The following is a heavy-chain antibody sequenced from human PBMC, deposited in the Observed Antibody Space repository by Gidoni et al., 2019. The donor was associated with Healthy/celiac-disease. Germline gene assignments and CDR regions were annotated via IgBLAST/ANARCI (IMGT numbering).Heavy chain of an antibody. D-gene: IGHD3-22*01. J-gene: IGHJ4*02. V-gene: IGHV3-11*06. Sequence: QVQLVESGGGLVKPGGSLRRSCAASGFTFSAYYMSWLRQAPGKGLEWVSYISSSSSYTNYADSVKGRFTISRDNAKNSLYLQMNSLRAEDTAVYYCASPYYYDSSGYYPLVYWGQGTLVTVSS. CDR2: ISSSSSYT. CDR1: GFTFSAYY. CDR3: ASPYYYDSSGYYPLVY.